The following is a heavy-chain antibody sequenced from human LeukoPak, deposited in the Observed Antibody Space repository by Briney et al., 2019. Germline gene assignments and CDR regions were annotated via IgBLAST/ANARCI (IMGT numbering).Heavy chain of an antibody. D-gene: IGHD3-10*02. CDR3: AELGITMIGGV. CDR2: INSDGSTT. CDR1: GFTLSRYW. V-gene: IGHV3-74*01. Sequence: GGSLRLSCAASGFTLSRYWMHWVRQAPGKGLVWVSRINSDGSTTIYADSVKGRFTISRDNAKNSLYLQMNSLRAEDTAVYYCAELGITMIGGVWGKGTTVTISS. J-gene: IGHJ6*04.